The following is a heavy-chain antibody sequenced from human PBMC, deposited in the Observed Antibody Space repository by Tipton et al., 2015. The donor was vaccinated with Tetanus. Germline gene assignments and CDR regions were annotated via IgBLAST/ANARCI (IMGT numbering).Heavy chain of an antibody. J-gene: IGHJ6*02. CDR1: GGSISSYY. D-gene: IGHD6-13*01. CDR2: IYYSGST. CDR3: ARLEDPAPGIAAAGTRDRYYYYYGMDV. Sequence: TLSLTCTVSGGSISSYYWSWIRQPPGKGLEWIGYIYYSGSTNYNPSLKSRVTISVDTSKNQFSLKLSSVTAADTAVYYCARLEDPAPGIAAAGTRDRYYYYYGMDVWGQGTTVTVSS. V-gene: IGHV4-59*01.